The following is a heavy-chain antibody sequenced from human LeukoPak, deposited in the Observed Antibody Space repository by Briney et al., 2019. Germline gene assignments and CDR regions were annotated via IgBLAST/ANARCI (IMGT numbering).Heavy chain of an antibody. CDR3: ARVAPPSYYDSSGYYSHPFDY. CDR2: VIPILGIA. D-gene: IGHD3-22*01. Sequence: ASVTVSCKASGGTFSSYAISWVRQAPGQGLEWMGRVIPILGIANYAQKFQGRVTITADKSTGTAYMELSSLRSEDTAVYYCARVAPPSYYDSSGYYSHPFDYWGQGTLVTVSS. J-gene: IGHJ4*02. V-gene: IGHV1-69*04. CDR1: GGTFSSYA.